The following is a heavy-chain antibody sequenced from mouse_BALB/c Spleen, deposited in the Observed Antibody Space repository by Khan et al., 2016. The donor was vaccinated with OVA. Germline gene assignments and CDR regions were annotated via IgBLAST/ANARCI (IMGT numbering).Heavy chain of an antibody. J-gene: IGHJ4*01. CDR2: IWSDGTI. CDR3: ARQPYYHDYIMDY. V-gene: IGHV2-6-1*01. CDR1: GFSLTNYG. D-gene: IGHD2-10*01. Sequence: QVQLKQSGPGLVAPSQSLSITCTISGFSLTNYGVHWVLQPPGQGLEWLVVIWSDGTITYSSALKSRMSISKDKPTSQLLFKMNSLHTDDTTMYYCARQPYYHDYIMDYWGQGTAVTVSS.